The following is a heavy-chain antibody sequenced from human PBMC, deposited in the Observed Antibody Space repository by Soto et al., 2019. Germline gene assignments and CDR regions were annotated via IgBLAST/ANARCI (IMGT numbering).Heavy chain of an antibody. CDR1: GASISSTCW. V-gene: IGHV4-4*02. CDR2: IYCSGST. Sequence: QVQLQESGPGLVKPSGTLSLTCAVSGASISSTCWWTWVRQPPGKGLEWIGEIYCSGSTNYNSSLKSRATISVDKSTNQFSLKVSSVTAADTAVYYCASVGISTSRYGMDVWGQGTTVTVSS. CDR3: ASVGISTSRYGMDV. D-gene: IGHD2-2*01. J-gene: IGHJ6*02.